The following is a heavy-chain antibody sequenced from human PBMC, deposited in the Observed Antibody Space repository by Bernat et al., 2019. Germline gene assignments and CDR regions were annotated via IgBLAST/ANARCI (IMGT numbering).Heavy chain of an antibody. Sequence: EVQLVESGGGLVKPGGSLRLSCAASGFTFSSYSMNWVRQAPGKGLEWVSSISSSSSYIYYADSVKGRFTISIDNAKNSLYLQMNSLRAEDTAVYYCARSKWLVIFDYWGQGTLVTVSS. CDR2: ISSSSSYI. V-gene: IGHV3-21*01. CDR1: GFTFSSYS. J-gene: IGHJ4*02. D-gene: IGHD5-12*01. CDR3: ARSKWLVIFDY.